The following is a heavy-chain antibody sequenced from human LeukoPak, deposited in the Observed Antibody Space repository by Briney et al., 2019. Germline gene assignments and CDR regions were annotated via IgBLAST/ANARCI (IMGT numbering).Heavy chain of an antibody. J-gene: IGHJ2*01. V-gene: IGHV1-46*01. CDR3: ARVGSWCFDL. D-gene: IGHD2-15*01. CDR2: ITPSGGST. CDR1: GYTFTSYY. Sequence: ASVKVSCKASGYTFTSYYIHWVRQAPGQGLEWMGIITPSGGSTSYAQKFQGRVTMTRDTSTSTVYMELSSLRSEDTAVYYCARVGSWCFDLWGRGTLVTVSS.